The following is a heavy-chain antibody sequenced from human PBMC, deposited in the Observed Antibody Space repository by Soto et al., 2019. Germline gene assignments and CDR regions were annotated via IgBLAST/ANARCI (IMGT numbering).Heavy chain of an antibody. D-gene: IGHD6-13*01. V-gene: IGHV1-18*01. J-gene: IGHJ4*02. CDR3: ARGGISSSEGLDY. CDR1: GYTFTNRG. Sequence: GASVKVSCKASGYTFTNRGISWVRQAPGEGLEWMGWISPYNGDTNNAQKFQGRVTMTTDTPTNTGFMELTRLTSDDTAVYYCARGGISSSEGLDYWGQGTLVTVSS. CDR2: ISPYNGDT.